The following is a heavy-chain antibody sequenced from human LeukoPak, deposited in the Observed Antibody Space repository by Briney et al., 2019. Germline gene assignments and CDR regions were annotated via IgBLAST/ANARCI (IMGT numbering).Heavy chain of an antibody. Sequence: SVKVSCKASGGTFSSYAISRARQAPGQGLEWMGGIIPIFGTANYAQKFQGRVTITADESTSTAYMELSSLRSEGTAVYYCARDRGIAAARKDFDYWGQGTLVTVSS. CDR3: ARDRGIAAARKDFDY. CDR2: IIPIFGTA. D-gene: IGHD6-13*01. J-gene: IGHJ4*02. CDR1: GGTFSSYA. V-gene: IGHV1-69*01.